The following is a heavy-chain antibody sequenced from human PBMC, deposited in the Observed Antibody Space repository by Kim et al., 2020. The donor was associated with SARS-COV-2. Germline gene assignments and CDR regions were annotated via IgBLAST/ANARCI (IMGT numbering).Heavy chain of an antibody. D-gene: IGHD2-21*01. CDR3: AKDRVDLVMVIAAPAFDY. J-gene: IGHJ4*02. CDR1: GFTFEDYA. V-gene: IGHV3-43*02. Sequence: GGSLRLSCAASGFTFEDYAMHWVRQAPGKALEWVSLISGDGSDTYYADSVTGRFTISRDNSKHSLFLQMNSLRTEDTAFYYCAKDRVDLVMVIAAPAFDYWGEGVLVSVSS. CDR2: ISGDGSDT.